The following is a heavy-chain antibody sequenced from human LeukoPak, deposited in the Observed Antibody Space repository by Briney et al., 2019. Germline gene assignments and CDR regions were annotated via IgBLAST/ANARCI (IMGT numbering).Heavy chain of an antibody. CDR2: ISAYNGNT. CDR1: YX. CDR3: ARWGAAHSTEIDAFDI. Sequence: YXISWVRQAPGQGLEWMGWISAYNGNTNYAQKLQGRVTMTTDTSRSTAYMELRSLRSDDTAVYYCARWGAAHSTEIDAFDIWGQGTMVTVSS. J-gene: IGHJ3*02. D-gene: IGHD2-21*02. V-gene: IGHV1-18*01.